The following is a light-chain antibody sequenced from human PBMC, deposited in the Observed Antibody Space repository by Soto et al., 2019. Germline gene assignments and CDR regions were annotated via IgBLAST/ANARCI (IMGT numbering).Light chain of an antibody. CDR1: SEHSSYA. J-gene: IGLJ2*01. Sequence: QSVLTQSPSASASLGASVKLTCTLSSEHSSYAIAWHQQQPEKGPRYLMKLDSDGSHTKGDAIPDRFSGSSSGAERYLTISSLQSEDEADYYCQTWGTGIHVVFGGGTKLTVL. CDR3: QTWGTGIHVV. CDR2: LDSDGSH. V-gene: IGLV4-69*01.